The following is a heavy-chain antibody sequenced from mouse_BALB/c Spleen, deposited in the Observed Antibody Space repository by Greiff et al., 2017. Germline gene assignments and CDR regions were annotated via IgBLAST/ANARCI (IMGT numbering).Heavy chain of an antibody. CDR1: GYTFTEYI. Sequence: QVQLKESGAELVKPGASVKLSCKASGYTFTEYIIHWVKQRSGQGLEWIGWFYPGSGSIKYNEKFKDKATLTADKSSSTVYMELSRLTSEDSAVYFCARHEGIYYGYDGGDYAMDYWGQGTSVTVSS. V-gene: IGHV1-62-2*01. CDR3: ARHEGIYYGYDGGDYAMDY. CDR2: FYPGSGSI. J-gene: IGHJ4*01. D-gene: IGHD2-2*01.